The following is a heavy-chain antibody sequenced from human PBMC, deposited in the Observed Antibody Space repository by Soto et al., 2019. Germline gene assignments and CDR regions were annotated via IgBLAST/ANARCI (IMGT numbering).Heavy chain of an antibody. V-gene: IGHV3-48*02. D-gene: IGHD3-22*01. CDR3: ARDSSAAARRGGMDV. Sequence: EVQLVESGGGLIRPGGSLRLSCAASGFTFDSYSMNWVRQAPGKGLEWVAYISNTSRTRYYADSVKGRITISSDNAKNSLYLQLNSLREEDTALYYCARDSSAAARRGGMDVWGQGITVTVSS. CDR1: GFTFDSYS. CDR2: ISNTSRTR. J-gene: IGHJ6*02.